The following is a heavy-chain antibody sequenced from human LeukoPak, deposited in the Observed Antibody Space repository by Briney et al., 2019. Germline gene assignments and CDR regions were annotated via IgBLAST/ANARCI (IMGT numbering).Heavy chain of an antibody. CDR1: GGSISSGSYY. CDR3: ARVDYDILTGYSYNWFDP. J-gene: IGHJ5*02. V-gene: IGHV4-61*02. Sequence: SETLSLTCTVSGGSISSGSYYWSWIRQPAGKGLEWIGRIYTGGSTNYNPSLKSRVTISVDTSKNQFSLKLSYVNTADTAVYYCARVDYDILTGYSYNWFDPWGQGTLVTVSS. D-gene: IGHD3-9*01. CDR2: IYTGGST.